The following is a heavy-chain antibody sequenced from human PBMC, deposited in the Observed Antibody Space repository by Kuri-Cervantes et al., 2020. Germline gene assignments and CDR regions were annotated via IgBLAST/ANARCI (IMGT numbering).Heavy chain of an antibody. J-gene: IGHJ4*02. CDR2: ISAYDGDT. CDR3: ARGGSGSYVSDDPFDY. D-gene: IGHD1-26*01. V-gene: IGHV1-18*01. CDR1: GYAFTTYA. Sequence: ASVKVSCKASGYAFTTYAFSWVRQAPGQGLEWMAWISAYDGDTKYAQKFQGRVTMTRDTSTSTVYMELSSLRSEDTAVYYCARGGSGSYVSDDPFDYWGQGTLVTVSS.